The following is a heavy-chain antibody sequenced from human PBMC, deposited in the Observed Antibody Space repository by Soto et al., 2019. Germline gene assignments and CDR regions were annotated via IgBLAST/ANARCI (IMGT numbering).Heavy chain of an antibody. J-gene: IGHJ6*02. V-gene: IGHV4-59*01. D-gene: IGHD3-22*01. CDR3: ARVGGYYDSSGYRYYYYGMDV. CDR1: GGSISNYY. CDR2: IYYSGST. Sequence: SETLSLTCTVSGGSISNYYWSWIRQPPGKGLEWIGYIYYSGSTNYNPSLKSRVTISVDTSKNQFSLKLSSVTAADTAVYYCARVGGYYDSSGYRYYYYGMDVWGQGTTVTVSS.